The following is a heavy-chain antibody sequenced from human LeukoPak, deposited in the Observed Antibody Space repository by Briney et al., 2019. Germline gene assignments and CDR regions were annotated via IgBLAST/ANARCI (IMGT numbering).Heavy chain of an antibody. CDR2: IYYSGST. D-gene: IGHD2-15*01. CDR1: GGSISSSSYY. CDR3: AREAGCSGGSCYSHWFDP. V-gene: IGHV4-61*01. J-gene: IGHJ5*02. Sequence: SETLSLTCTVSGGSISSSSYYWGWIRQPPGKGLEWIGYIYYSGSTNYNPSLKSRVTISVDTSKNQFSLKLSSVTAADTAVYYCAREAGCSGGSCYSHWFDPWGQGTLVTVSS.